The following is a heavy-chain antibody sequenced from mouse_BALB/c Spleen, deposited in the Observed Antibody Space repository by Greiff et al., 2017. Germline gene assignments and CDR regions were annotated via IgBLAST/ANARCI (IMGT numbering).Heavy chain of an antibody. Sequence: QVQLQQSGAELVRPGTSVKVSCKASGYAFTNYLIEWVKQRPGQGLEWIGVINPGSGGTNYNEKFKGKATLTADKSSSTAYMQLSSLTSDDSAVYFCARSRSDDYAMDYWGQGTSVTVSS. CDR3: ARSRSDDYAMDY. J-gene: IGHJ4*01. CDR2: INPGSGGT. CDR1: GYAFTNYL. V-gene: IGHV1-54*01.